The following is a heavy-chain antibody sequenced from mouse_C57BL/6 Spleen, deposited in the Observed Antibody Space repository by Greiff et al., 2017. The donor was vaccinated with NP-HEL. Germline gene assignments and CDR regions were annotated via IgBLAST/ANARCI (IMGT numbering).Heavy chain of an antibody. CDR2: IYPRSGNT. CDR1: GYTFTSYG. Sequence: QVQLKESGAELARPGASVKLSCKASGYTFTSYGISWVKQRTGQGLEWIGEIYPRSGNTYYNEKFKGKATLTADKSSSTAYMELRSLTSEDSAVYFCARSRELLYAMDDWGQGTSVTVAS. CDR3: ARSRELLYAMDD. J-gene: IGHJ4*01. V-gene: IGHV1-81*01.